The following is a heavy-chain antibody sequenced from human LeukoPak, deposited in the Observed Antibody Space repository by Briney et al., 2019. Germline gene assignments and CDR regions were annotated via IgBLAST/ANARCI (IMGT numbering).Heavy chain of an antibody. CDR1: GGSISSSSYY. CDR2: IYYSGST. D-gene: IGHD5-24*01. V-gene: IGHV4-39*01. Sequence: SETLSLTCTVSGGSISSSSYYWGWIRQPPGKGLEWIGSIYYSGSTYYNPSLKSRVTISVDTSKNQFSLKLSSVTAADTAVYYCAGEMATKGGNAFDFWGEGTMVTVPS. J-gene: IGHJ3*01. CDR3: AGEMATKGGNAFDF.